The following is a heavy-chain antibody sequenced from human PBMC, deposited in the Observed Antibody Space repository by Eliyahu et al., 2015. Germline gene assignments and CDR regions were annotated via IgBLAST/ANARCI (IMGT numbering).Heavy chain of an antibody. CDR2: IYSGGST. J-gene: IGHJ4*02. Sequence: EVQLVXSGGGLVQPGGSPRLXCAASGFTVSSHSMSWVRQAPGKGLEWVSGIYSGGSTYYADSVKGRFTISRDNSKNTLYLQMNSLTAEDTAVYYCASGDYFDYWGQGTLVTVSS. CDR3: ASGDYFDY. D-gene: IGHD3-10*01. CDR1: GFTVSSHS. V-gene: IGHV3-66*02.